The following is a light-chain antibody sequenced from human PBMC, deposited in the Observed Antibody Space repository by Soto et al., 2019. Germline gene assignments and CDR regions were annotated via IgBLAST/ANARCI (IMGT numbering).Light chain of an antibody. V-gene: IGLV4-69*01. CDR2: LYSDGSH. CDR1: RGHSNYA. J-gene: IGLJ3*02. Sequence: QLVLTQSPSASASLGASVKFTCTLSRGHSNYAIAWHQQQPEKGPRYLMKLYSDGSHDKGDGIPDRFSGSSSGAERYLTISSLQSEDEADYYCQTWGTGIRVFGGGTKLTVL. CDR3: QTWGTGIRV.